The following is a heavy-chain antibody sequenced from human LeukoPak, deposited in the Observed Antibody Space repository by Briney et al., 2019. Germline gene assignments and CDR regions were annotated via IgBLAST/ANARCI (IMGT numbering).Heavy chain of an antibody. J-gene: IGHJ4*02. Sequence: AASVKVCCKVSGYTLTELSMHWVRQAPGKGLEWMGGFDPEDGETIYAQKFQGRVTMTEDTSTDTAYMELSSLRSEDTTVYYCATSGYSYGPTDYWGQGTLVTVSS. CDR3: ATSGYSYGPTDY. CDR1: GYTLTELS. D-gene: IGHD5-18*01. CDR2: FDPEDGET. V-gene: IGHV1-24*01.